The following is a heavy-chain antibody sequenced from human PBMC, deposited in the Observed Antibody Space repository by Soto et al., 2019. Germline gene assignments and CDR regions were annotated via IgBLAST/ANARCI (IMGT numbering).Heavy chain of an antibody. CDR2: INPNDGGT. CDR3: ARGPWDDGGVTLDY. Sequence: ASVKVSCKPSGYTFTNYFIQWLRQAPGQGLEWMGWINPNDGGTNYAQKFQGRVAVTSDTSISTAYMELSRLTSADTAVYYCARGPWDDGGVTLDYWGQGTLVTVSS. J-gene: IGHJ4*02. V-gene: IGHV1-2*02. D-gene: IGHD1-1*01. CDR1: GYTFTNYF.